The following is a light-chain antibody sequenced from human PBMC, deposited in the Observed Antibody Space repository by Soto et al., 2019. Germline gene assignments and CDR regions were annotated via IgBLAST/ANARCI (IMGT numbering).Light chain of an antibody. CDR3: QQYGSSWT. Sequence: EIVLTQSPGTLSLSPGERATLSCRASQSVSSSYLAWYQQKPGQAPSLLIYGASSRATGIPDRFSGSGSGTDFTLTISRLEPEDFAVYYCQQYGSSWTFGQGTKVQIQ. CDR1: QSVSSSY. CDR2: GAS. J-gene: IGKJ1*01. V-gene: IGKV3-20*01.